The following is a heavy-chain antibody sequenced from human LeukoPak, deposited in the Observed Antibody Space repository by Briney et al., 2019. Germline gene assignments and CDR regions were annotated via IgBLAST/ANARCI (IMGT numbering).Heavy chain of an antibody. D-gene: IGHD5-18*01. Sequence: SETLSLTCTVSGGSISSSSYYWGWIRQPPGKGLEWIGSIYYSGSTYYNPSLKSRVTISVDTSKNQFSLKLSSVTAADTAVYYCARGGASSYDNWFDPWGQGTLVTVSS. V-gene: IGHV4-39*07. CDR2: IYYSGST. CDR3: ARGGASSYDNWFDP. J-gene: IGHJ5*02. CDR1: GGSISSSSYY.